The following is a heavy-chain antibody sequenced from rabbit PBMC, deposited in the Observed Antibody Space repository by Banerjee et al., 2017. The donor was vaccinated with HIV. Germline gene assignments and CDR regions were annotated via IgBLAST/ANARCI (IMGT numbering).Heavy chain of an antibody. CDR2: IYVGGSAST. J-gene: IGHJ4*01. CDR1: GFDFRRYY. Sequence: QEQLKETGGGLVQPGGSLTLSCKASGFDFRRYYMCWVRQAPGKGLEWIACIYVGGSASTYYATWAKGRFTISKTSSTTVTLQMTSLTAADTATYFCARDLAGVIGWNFGLWGQGTLVTVS. V-gene: IGHV1S45*01. D-gene: IGHD4-1*01. CDR3: ARDLAGVIGWNFGL.